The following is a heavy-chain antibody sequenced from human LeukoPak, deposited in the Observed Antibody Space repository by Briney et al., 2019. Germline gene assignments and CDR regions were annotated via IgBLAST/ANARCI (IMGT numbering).Heavy chain of an antibody. Sequence: ASVKVPCKSSGYTFTGYYMHWVRQAPGQGLEWMGWINPNTGGINYAQKFQGRVTMTRDTSISAAYMELSRLRSDDTAVYYCARDPYSNYFDYWGQGTLVTVFS. CDR1: GYTFTGYY. D-gene: IGHD5-18*01. CDR2: INPNTGGI. V-gene: IGHV1-2*02. J-gene: IGHJ4*02. CDR3: ARDPYSNYFDY.